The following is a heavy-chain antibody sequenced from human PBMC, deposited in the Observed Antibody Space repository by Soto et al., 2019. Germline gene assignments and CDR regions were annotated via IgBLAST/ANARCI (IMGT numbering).Heavy chain of an antibody. V-gene: IGHV3-23*01. D-gene: IGHD3-3*01. CDR1: GFTFSNYA. Sequence: GGSLRLSCAASGFTFSNYAMTWVRQAPGRGLEWVSDIINSGSGGNTHYSDSMKGRFTVSRDDSKNTLFLQMNNLRGEDTAVYYCAKEDRRTFDFDLWGQGTLVTVSS. CDR2: IINSGSGGNT. J-gene: IGHJ4*02. CDR3: AKEDRRTFDFDL.